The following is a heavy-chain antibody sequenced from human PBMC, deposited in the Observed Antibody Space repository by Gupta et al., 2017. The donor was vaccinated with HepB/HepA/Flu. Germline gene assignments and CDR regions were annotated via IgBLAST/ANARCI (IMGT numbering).Heavy chain of an antibody. CDR3: ARGGYNSSGWDWYFDL. CDR2: INPNSGGT. CDR1: GYTFTGSY. V-gene: IGHV1-2*04. J-gene: IGHJ2*01. Sequence: QVQLVQSGAEVTQPGASVKVSCKASGYTFTGSYMHWVRQAPGQGLEWMGWINPNSGGTNYAQKFQGWVTRTRDTSISTAYMEPSRRRSDDTAVYYCARGGYNSSGWDWYFDLWGRGTLVPVSS. D-gene: IGHD5-24*01.